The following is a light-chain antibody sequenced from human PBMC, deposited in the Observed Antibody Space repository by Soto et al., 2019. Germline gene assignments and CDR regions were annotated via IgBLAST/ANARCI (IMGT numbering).Light chain of an antibody. CDR1: QSVLNRSNNKNC. CDR3: QQNYSFPIT. J-gene: IGKJ3*01. V-gene: IGKV4-1*01. CDR2: WAS. Sequence: DTVITQSPHSLTVSLGNRATITCNSTQSVLNRSNNKNCLAWYQQKQGQPLKMIIYWASTRESGVPDRFIGGGSGTDFNLTMSSLQGEDVAVYYCQQNYSFPITFGPGTKVDI.